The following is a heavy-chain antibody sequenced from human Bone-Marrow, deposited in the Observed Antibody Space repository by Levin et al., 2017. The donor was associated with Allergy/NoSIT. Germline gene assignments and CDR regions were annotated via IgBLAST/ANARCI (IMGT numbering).Heavy chain of an antibody. Sequence: PSETLSLTCIVSGGTITSSSYYWGWIRQPPGKGLEWIGSISFGGSTYYSLSLKSRVTISVDTFKNQFSLKLTSVTAADTAVYYCARRITADDAFDIWGQGTMVTVSS. CDR2: ISFGGST. J-gene: IGHJ3*02. D-gene: IGHD3-3*01. CDR1: GGTITSSSYY. V-gene: IGHV4-39*01. CDR3: ARRITADDAFDI.